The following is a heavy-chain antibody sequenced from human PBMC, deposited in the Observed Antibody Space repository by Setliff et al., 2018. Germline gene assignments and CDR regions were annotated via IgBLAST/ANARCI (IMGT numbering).Heavy chain of an antibody. V-gene: IGHV1-69*13. Sequence: SVKVSCKASGDTFSSSAISWVRQAPGQGLEWMEGIIPIFGTANYAQKFQGRVTITADESTSTAYMELSSLRSEDTAVYYCARDPSLYCSSTSCSPHWFDPWGQGTLVTVSS. CDR3: ARDPSLYCSSTSCSPHWFDP. CDR1: GDTFSSSA. J-gene: IGHJ5*02. CDR2: IIPIFGTA. D-gene: IGHD2-2*01.